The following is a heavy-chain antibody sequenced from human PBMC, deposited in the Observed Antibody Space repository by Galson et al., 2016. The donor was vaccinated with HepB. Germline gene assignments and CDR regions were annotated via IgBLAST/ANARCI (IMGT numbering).Heavy chain of an antibody. CDR3: ARDLDHGFKS. Sequence: SLRLSCAASGFIVSNNYMRWVRQAPGKGLVWVSHIYDDGRSPNYADSVKGRFSISRDNAKNTIYLQMSSLRDEDTAVYFCARDLDHGFKSWGQGTLVTVSS. V-gene: IGHV3-74*01. CDR1: GFIVSNNY. D-gene: IGHD5-24*01. CDR2: IYDDGRSP. J-gene: IGHJ5*02.